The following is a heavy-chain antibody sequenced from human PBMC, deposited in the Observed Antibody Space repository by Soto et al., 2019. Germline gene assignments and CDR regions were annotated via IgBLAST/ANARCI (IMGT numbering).Heavy chain of an antibody. J-gene: IGHJ4*02. D-gene: IGHD3-22*01. CDR2: IYYSGST. Sequence: SETLSLTCTVSGGSISSGDYYWSWIRQPPGKGLEWIGYIYYSGSTYYNPSLKSRVTISVDTSKNQFSLKLSSVTAADTAVYYCARVRVEYYDSSGYYLFDYWGQGTLVTVSS. CDR3: ARVRVEYYDSSGYYLFDY. CDR1: GGSISSGDYY. V-gene: IGHV4-30-4*01.